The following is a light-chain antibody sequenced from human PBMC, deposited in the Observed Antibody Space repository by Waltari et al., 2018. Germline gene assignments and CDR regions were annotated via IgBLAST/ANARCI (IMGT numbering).Light chain of an antibody. J-gene: IGKJ2*01. CDR1: QSIRTF. Sequence: DIQVTQSPSSLSASVGDRVSITCRASQSIRTFLAWYQQKPVKAPNLLIYLASTLETGDPSRFSGSGSGTEFTLTIISLQPDDFATYYCQQYNSVPYTFGQGTKVEI. CDR3: QQYNSVPYT. CDR2: LAS. V-gene: IGKV1-5*03.